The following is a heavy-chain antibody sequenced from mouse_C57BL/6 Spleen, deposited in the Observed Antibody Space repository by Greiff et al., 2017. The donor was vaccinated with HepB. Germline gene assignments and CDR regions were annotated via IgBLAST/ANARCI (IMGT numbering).Heavy chain of an antibody. D-gene: IGHD2-2*01. CDR3: ARGGGSMVTTRYWYFDV. CDR1: GFTFSDFY. J-gene: IGHJ1*03. CDR2: SRNKANDYTT. Sequence: EVKLVESGGGLVQSGRSLRLSCATSGFTFSDFYMEWVRQAPGKGLEWIAASRNKANDYTTEYSASVKGRFIVSRDTSQSILYLQMNALRAEDTASYYCARGGGSMVTTRYWYFDVWGTGTTVTVSS. V-gene: IGHV7-1*01.